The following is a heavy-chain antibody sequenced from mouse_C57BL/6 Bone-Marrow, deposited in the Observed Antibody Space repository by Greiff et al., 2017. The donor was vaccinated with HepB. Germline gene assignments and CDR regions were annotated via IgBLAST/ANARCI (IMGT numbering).Heavy chain of an antibody. CDR2: IHPNSGST. Sequence: QVQLQQPGAELVKPGASVKLSCKASGYTFTSYWMHWVKQRPGQGLEWIGMIHPNSGSTNYNEKFKSKATLTVDKSSSTAYMQLSSLTSEDSAVYYCARGLYYGSSHYFDYWGQGTTLTVSS. V-gene: IGHV1-64*01. D-gene: IGHD1-1*01. CDR1: GYTFTSYW. CDR3: ARGLYYGSSHYFDY. J-gene: IGHJ2*01.